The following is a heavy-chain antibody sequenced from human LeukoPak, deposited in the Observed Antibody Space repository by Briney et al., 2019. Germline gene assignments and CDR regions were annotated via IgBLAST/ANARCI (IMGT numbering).Heavy chain of an antibody. J-gene: IGHJ6*03. V-gene: IGHV4-61*08. CDR2: IYYSGST. Sequence: SETLSLTCTVSGGSISSSDHYWSWIRQPPGKGLEWIGYIYYSGSTNYNPSLKSRVTISVDTSKNQFSLKLSSVTAADTAVYYCAREGNDYSNYPLWYYYYYMDVWGKGTTVTVSS. CDR3: AREGNDYSNYPLWYYYYYMDV. D-gene: IGHD4-11*01. CDR1: GGSISSSDHY.